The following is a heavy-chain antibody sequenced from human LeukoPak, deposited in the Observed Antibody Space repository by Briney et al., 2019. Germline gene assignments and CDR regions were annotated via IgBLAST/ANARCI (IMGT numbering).Heavy chain of an antibody. CDR3: AKDGGLDKYGYNPLDN. V-gene: IGHV3-9*01. D-gene: IGHD5-24*01. Sequence: QPGGSLRLSCAASGFTFEDYAMHWVRQVPGKGLEWVSGISWNRGIIEYADSVKGRFTISRDNAKNSLYLQMNSLRVEDTALYYCAKDGGLDKYGYNPLDNWGQGTLVTVSS. J-gene: IGHJ4*02. CDR1: GFTFEDYA. CDR2: ISWNRGII.